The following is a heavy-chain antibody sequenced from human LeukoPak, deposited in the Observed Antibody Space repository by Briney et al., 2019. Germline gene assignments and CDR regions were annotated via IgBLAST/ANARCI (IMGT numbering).Heavy chain of an antibody. J-gene: IGHJ4*02. V-gene: IGHV1-2*02. CDR1: VYTFSDYY. D-gene: IGHD4-17*01. CDR3: ARNYGHNSKYFDY. Sequence: GASVKVSCKASVYTFSDYYIHWVRQAPGQGLEWMGWISPNSDDTNFAQIFQGRVIMTRDTSISTAYMELSRLTSDDTALYYCARNYGHNSKYFDYWGQGTLVTVSS. CDR2: ISPNSDDT.